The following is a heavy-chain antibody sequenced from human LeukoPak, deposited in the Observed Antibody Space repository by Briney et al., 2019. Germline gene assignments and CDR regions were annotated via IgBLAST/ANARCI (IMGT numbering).Heavy chain of an antibody. Sequence: PGGSLRLSCAASGLTFSNAWMSWVRQAPGKGLEWVGRIKSKTDGGTTDYAAPVKGRFTISRDDSKNTLYLQMNSLKTEDTAVYYCTTDQPPYHYYDFWSGYKYWGQGTLVTVSS. CDR1: GLTFSNAW. CDR3: TTDQPPYHYYDFWSGYKY. J-gene: IGHJ4*02. D-gene: IGHD3-3*01. V-gene: IGHV3-15*01. CDR2: IKSKTDGGTT.